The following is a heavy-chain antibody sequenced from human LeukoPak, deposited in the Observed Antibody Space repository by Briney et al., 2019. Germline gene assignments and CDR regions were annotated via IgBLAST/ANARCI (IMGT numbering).Heavy chain of an antibody. J-gene: IGHJ3*02. CDR2: INPNSGGT. V-gene: IGHV1-2*02. D-gene: IGHD3-3*01. CDR3: ARGDFRSGI. Sequence: ASVKVSCKASGYTFTSYGISWVRQAPGQGLEWMGWINPNSGGTKYAQKFQGRVTMTGDTSISTASMDLSRLRSDDTAVYYCARGDFRSGIWGRGTMVTVSS. CDR1: GYTFTSYG.